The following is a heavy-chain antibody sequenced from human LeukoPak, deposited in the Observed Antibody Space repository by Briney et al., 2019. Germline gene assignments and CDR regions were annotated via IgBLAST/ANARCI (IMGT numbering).Heavy chain of an antibody. D-gene: IGHD6-19*01. CDR2: INHSGST. J-gene: IGHJ4*02. V-gene: IGHV4-34*01. Sequence: SETLSLTCAVYGGSFSGYYWSWIRQPPGKGLEWIGEINHSGSTNYNPSLKSRVTISVDTSKNQFSLKLSSVTAADTAVYYCARARDSSGWYSLAFDYWGQGTLVTISS. CDR1: GGSFSGYY. CDR3: ARARDSSGWYSLAFDY.